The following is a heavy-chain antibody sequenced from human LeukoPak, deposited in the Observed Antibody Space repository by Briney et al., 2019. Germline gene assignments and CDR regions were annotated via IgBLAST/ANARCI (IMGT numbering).Heavy chain of an antibody. Sequence: SETLSLTCTVSGGSISSYYWSWIRQPAGKGLEWIGRIYTSGSTNYNPSLKSRVTMSVDTSKNQFSLKLSSVTAADTAVYYCASGRYDFWSGYYTGPNYYYYYMDVWGKGTTVTVS. CDR1: GGSISSYY. CDR3: ASGRYDFWSGYYTGPNYYYYYMDV. J-gene: IGHJ6*03. D-gene: IGHD3-3*01. V-gene: IGHV4-4*07. CDR2: IYTSGST.